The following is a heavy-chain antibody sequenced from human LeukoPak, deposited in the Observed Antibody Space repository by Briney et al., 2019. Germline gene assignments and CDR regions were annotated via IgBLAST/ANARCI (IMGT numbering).Heavy chain of an antibody. V-gene: IGHV3-53*01. J-gene: IGHJ4*02. CDR3: AREGPAAGNYFDY. CDR1: GFIVSSNY. CDR2: IYSGGST. Sequence: GGSLRLSCAASGFIVSSNYMSWVRQAPGKGLEWVSVIYSGGSTYYADSVKGRFTISRDNSKNTLYLQMNSLRAEDTAVYYCAREGPAAGNYFDYWGQGTLVTVSS. D-gene: IGHD6-13*01.